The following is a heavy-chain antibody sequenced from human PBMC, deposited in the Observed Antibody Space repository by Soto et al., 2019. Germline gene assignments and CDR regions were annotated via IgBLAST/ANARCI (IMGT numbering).Heavy chain of an antibody. Sequence: QVQLQESGPGLVKPSQTLSLTCTVSGGSISSGGYYWSWIRQHPGKGLEWIGYIYYGGSTYYNPSLTSRVTISVDTSKNQFSLKLSSVTAADTAVYYCARARFPTGIRYFDWLPMYYFDYWGQGTLVTVSS. V-gene: IGHV4-31*03. D-gene: IGHD3-9*01. J-gene: IGHJ4*02. CDR3: ARARFPTGIRYFDWLPMYYFDY. CDR1: GGSISSGGYY. CDR2: IYYGGST.